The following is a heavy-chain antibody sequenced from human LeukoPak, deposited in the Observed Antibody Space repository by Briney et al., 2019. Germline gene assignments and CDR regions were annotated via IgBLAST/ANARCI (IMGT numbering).Heavy chain of an antibody. CDR3: ARDSRGYDFWSGYYNPYGMDV. CDR2: ISSSGSTI. J-gene: IGHJ6*02. Sequence: PGGSLRLSCAASGFTFSSYEMNWVRQAPGKGLEWVSYISSSGSTIYYADSVKGRFTISRDNAKNSLCLQMNSLRAEDTAVYYCARDSRGYDFWSGYYNPYGMDVWGQGTTVTVSS. D-gene: IGHD3-3*01. CDR1: GFTFSSYE. V-gene: IGHV3-48*03.